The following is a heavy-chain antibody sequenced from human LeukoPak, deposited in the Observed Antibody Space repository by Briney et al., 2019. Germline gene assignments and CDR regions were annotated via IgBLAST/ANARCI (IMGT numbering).Heavy chain of an antibody. CDR3: ARDLVERDDFPD. V-gene: IGHV1-2*02. D-gene: IGHD3-3*01. CDR1: GLTFTGYY. J-gene: IGHJ4*02. Sequence: ASVKVSCKASGLTFTGYYIHWVRQAPGQGLEWMGWINPNSGGTNYAQKFQGRVTMTRDPSISTAYMELSRLRSDDTAVYYCARDLVERDDFPDWGQGTLVTVSS. CDR2: INPNSGGT.